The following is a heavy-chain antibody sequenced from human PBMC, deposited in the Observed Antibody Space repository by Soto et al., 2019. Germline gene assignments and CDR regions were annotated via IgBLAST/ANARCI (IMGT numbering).Heavy chain of an antibody. CDR2: ISYDGSNT. CDR3: ATGDPMDAFDI. Sequence: QVQLVESGGGVVQPGRSLRLSCAASGFTFSSYDMHWVRQAPGSGLEWVAVISYDGSNTYSPDSVRGRFTVSRDNSNNTLYLQMKSLRPEDTAIYYCATGDPMDAFDIWGQGTMVTVSS. J-gene: IGHJ3*02. V-gene: IGHV3-30*03. D-gene: IGHD7-27*01. CDR1: GFTFSSYD.